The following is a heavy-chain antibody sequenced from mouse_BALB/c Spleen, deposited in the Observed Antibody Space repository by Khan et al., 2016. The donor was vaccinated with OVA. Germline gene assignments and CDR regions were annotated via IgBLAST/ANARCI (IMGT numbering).Heavy chain of an antibody. D-gene: IGHD1-1*01. Sequence: EVELVESGPGLVKPSQSLSLTCTVTGYSITSGYAWNWIRQFPENKLEWMGYISYSGVTSYTPSLKSRISITRDTSKNPFFLQLNSVTTEDTATYYCARGNYYGYYFDYWGQGTTLTVSS. CDR1: GYSITSGYA. V-gene: IGHV3-2*02. J-gene: IGHJ2*01. CDR3: ARGNYYGYYFDY. CDR2: ISYSGVT.